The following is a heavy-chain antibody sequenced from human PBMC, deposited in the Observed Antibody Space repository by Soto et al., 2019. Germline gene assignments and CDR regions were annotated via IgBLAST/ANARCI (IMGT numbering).Heavy chain of an antibody. CDR1: GCTFSSYT. Sequence: GASVKVSCKASGCTFSSYTISWVRQAPGQGLEWMGRIIPILGITNYAQKFQGRVTITTDTSTSTAYMELSSLRSEDTAVYYCARDGAGGMIDYWGQGTLVTVSS. J-gene: IGHJ4*02. CDR2: IIPILGIT. CDR3: ARDGAGGMIDY. V-gene: IGHV1-69*04.